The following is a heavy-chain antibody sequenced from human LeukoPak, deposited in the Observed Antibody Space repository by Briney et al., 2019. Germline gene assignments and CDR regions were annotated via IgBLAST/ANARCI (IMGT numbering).Heavy chain of an antibody. CDR3: ASYTY. D-gene: IGHD3-16*02. V-gene: IGHV3-23*01. CDR2: ISGSGDGT. J-gene: IGHJ4*02. Sequence: GSLRLSCAASGFTFSTYAMSWVRQAPGKGLEWVSSISGSGDGTYHADSVKGRFTISRDNSRNTVYLQMNSLRVEDTAVYYCASYTYWGQGTLVTVSS. CDR1: GFTFSTYA.